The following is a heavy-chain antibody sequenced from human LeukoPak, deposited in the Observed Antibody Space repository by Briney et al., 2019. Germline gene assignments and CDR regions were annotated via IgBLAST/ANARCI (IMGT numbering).Heavy chain of an antibody. CDR3: ARHVGDSSRWYSD. J-gene: IGHJ4*02. D-gene: IGHD6-13*01. Sequence: GESLKISFKGSGYSFTNYWIGWVRQMPGKGLEWMGIIYPGDSDTRYSPSFQGQITISADKSISTAYLQWSSLKASDTAMYYCARHVGDSSRWYSDWGQGTLVTVSS. V-gene: IGHV5-51*01. CDR1: GYSFTNYW. CDR2: IYPGDSDT.